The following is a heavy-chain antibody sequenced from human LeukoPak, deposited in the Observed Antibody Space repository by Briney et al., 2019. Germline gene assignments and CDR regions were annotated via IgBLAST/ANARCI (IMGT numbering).Heavy chain of an antibody. CDR2: NSALTGNM. J-gene: IGHJ4*02. V-gene: IGHV1-18*01. CDR3: ARADPTNTGHEYFDY. CDR1: GYTFNRYG. Sequence: GASVKVSCKASGYTFNRYGISWVRQAPGQRPEWMGWNSALTGNMDYAPKFQGRVTMNTDTSTRTAYMELSSLVSADTAVYFCARADPTNTGHEYFDYWGRGTLVTVSS. D-gene: IGHD2/OR15-2a*01.